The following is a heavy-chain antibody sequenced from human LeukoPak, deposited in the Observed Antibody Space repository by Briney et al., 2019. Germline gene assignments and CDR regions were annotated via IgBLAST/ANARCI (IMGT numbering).Heavy chain of an antibody. D-gene: IGHD6-19*01. CDR2: IYYSGST. CDR1: GGSISSYY. V-gene: IGHV4-59*08. Sequence: SETLSLTCTVSGGSISSYYWNWIRQPPGKGLEFIGYIYYSGSTNYNPSLKSRVTISVDTSKNQFSLKLSSVTAADTAVYYCARLETVAGTGYCFDYWGQGTLVTVSS. J-gene: IGHJ4*02. CDR3: ARLETVAGTGYCFDY.